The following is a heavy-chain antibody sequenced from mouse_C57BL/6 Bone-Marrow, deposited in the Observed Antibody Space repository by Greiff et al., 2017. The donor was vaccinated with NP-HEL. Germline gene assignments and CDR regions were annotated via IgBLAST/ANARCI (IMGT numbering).Heavy chain of an antibody. D-gene: IGHD2-3*01. CDR3: ARRRGDEDGYYTWSAY. J-gene: IGHJ3*01. CDR1: GYTFTSYW. V-gene: IGHV1-7*01. CDR2: INPSSGYP. Sequence: VQLQQSGAELAKPGASVKLSCKASGYTFTSYWMHWVNQRPGQGLEWIGYINPSSGYPKYNQKFKAKATLTADKSSSTAYMQLSSLTYEYSAVYYCARRRGDEDGYYTWSAYWGQGTLVTVSA.